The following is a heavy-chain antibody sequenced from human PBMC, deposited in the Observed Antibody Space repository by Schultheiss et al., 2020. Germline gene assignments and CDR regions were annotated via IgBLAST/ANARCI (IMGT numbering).Heavy chain of an antibody. J-gene: IGHJ4*02. D-gene: IGHD3-22*01. Sequence: ASVKVSCKASGYTFTSYGISWVRQAPGQGLEWMGWISAYNGNTDYGQKFQGRVTMTTDTSTTTAYMELRSLRSDDTAVYYCARDPFPLYDDSGLMVWDYWGQGTLVTVSS. CDR3: ARDPFPLYDDSGLMVWDY. CDR1: GYTFTSYG. V-gene: IGHV1-18*04. CDR2: ISAYNGNT.